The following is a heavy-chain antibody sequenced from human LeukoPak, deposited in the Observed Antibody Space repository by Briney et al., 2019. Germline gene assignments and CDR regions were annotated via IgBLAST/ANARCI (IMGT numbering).Heavy chain of an antibody. CDR2: IYYSGST. Sequence: SETLSLSCTVSGGSISSYYWSWIRQPPGKGLEWIGYIYYSGSTNHNPSLKSRVTISVDTSKNQFSLKLSSVTAADTAVYYCARGSFGDYPYWGQGTLVTVSS. CDR1: GGSISSYY. D-gene: IGHD4-17*01. V-gene: IGHV4-59*01. J-gene: IGHJ4*02. CDR3: ARGSFGDYPY.